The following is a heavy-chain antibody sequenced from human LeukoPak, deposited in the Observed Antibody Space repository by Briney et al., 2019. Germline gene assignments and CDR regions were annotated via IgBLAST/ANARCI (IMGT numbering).Heavy chain of an antibody. CDR1: GFTFSSYA. CDR2: ISSSSSYI. D-gene: IGHD6-13*01. CDR3: ARVPRIHIAAAGPPRPNWFDP. J-gene: IGHJ5*02. Sequence: GGSLRLSCAASGFTFSSYAMSWVRQAPGKGLEWVSSISSSSSYIYYADSVKGRFTISRDNAKNSLYLQMNSLRAEDTAVYYCARVPRIHIAAAGPPRPNWFDPWGQGTLVTVSS. V-gene: IGHV3-21*01.